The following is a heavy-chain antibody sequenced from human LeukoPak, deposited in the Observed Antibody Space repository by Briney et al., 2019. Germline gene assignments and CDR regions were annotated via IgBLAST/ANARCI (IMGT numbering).Heavy chain of an antibody. V-gene: IGHV3-53*01. J-gene: IGHJ3*02. CDR3: ARDRKSSSSWGAFDI. D-gene: IGHD6-6*01. CDR1: GFTVSSNY. CDR2: IYSGGST. Sequence: GGSLRLSCAASGFTVSSNYMSWVRQAPGKGLEWVSGIYSGGSTYYADSVKGRFTISRDNSKNTLYLQMNSLRAEDTAVYYCARDRKSSSSWGAFDIWGQGTMVTVSS.